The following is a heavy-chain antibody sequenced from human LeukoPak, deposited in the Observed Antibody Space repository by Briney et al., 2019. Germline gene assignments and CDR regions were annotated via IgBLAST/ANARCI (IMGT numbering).Heavy chain of an antibody. D-gene: IGHD2-15*01. CDR3: AGGVVVVAATPYYFDY. V-gene: IGHV4-31*03. CDR2: IYYSGST. CDR1: GVSISSGGYY. Sequence: SETLSLTCTVSGVSISSGGYYWSWIRQHPGKGLEWIGYIYYSGSTYYNPSLKSRVTISVDTSKNQFSLKLSSVTAADTAVYYCAGGVVVVAATPYYFDYWGQGTLVTVSS. J-gene: IGHJ4*02.